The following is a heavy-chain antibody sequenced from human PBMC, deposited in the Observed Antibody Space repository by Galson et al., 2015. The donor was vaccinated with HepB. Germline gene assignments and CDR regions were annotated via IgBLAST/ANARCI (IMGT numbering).Heavy chain of an antibody. J-gene: IGHJ6*02. CDR3: TTSTVVTHYYYYGMDV. CDR1: GFTFSNAW. Sequence: SLRLSCAASGFTFSNAWMGWVRQAPGKGLEWVGRIKSKTDGGTTDYAAPVKGRFTISRDDSKNTLYLQMNSLKTEDTAVYYCTTSTVVTHYYYYGMDVWGQGTTVTVSS. CDR2: IKSKTDGGTT. V-gene: IGHV3-15*01. D-gene: IGHD4-23*01.